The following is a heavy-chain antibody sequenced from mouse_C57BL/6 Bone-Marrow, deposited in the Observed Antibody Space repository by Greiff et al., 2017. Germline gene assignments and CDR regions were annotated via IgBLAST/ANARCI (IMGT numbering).Heavy chain of an antibody. V-gene: IGHV1-59*01. J-gene: IGHJ4*01. CDR1: GYTFTSYW. CDR2: IDPSDSYT. Sequence: QVQLQQPGAELVRPGPSVKLSCKASGYTFTSYWMHWVKQRPGQGLEWIGVIDPSDSYTNYNQKFKGKATLTVDTSSSTAYMQLSSLTSEDSAVYYCARLGSTMITPRTYYAMDYWGQGTSVTVSS. D-gene: IGHD2-4*01. CDR3: ARLGSTMITPRTYYAMDY.